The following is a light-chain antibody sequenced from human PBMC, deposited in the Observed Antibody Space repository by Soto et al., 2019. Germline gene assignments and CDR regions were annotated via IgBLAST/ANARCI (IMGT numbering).Light chain of an antibody. CDR2: DTS. CDR3: QQYGGSPGT. CDR1: QGIGDT. V-gene: IGKV3-20*01. J-gene: IGKJ1*01. Sequence: EIIMTQSPATLSVSPGEGVTLSCRASQGIGDTLAWYQHKPGQTPRLLIYDTSARATGVPARFSGSRSGTDFTLTISRLEPEDFAVYFCQQYGGSPGTFGQGTKVDIK.